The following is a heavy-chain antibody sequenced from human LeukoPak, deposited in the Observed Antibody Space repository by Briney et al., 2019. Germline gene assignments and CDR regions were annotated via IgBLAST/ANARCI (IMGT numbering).Heavy chain of an antibody. CDR2: IYYSGST. CDR3: ARGRGYTRWLDP. D-gene: IGHD3-22*01. Sequence: SETLSLTCTVSGGSISSGGYYWSWIRQHPGKGLEWIGYIYYSGSTYYNPSLKSRVTISVDTSKNQFSLKLSSVTAADTAVCYCARGRGYTRWLDPWGQGTLVTVSS. CDR1: GGSISSGGYY. J-gene: IGHJ5*02. V-gene: IGHV4-31*03.